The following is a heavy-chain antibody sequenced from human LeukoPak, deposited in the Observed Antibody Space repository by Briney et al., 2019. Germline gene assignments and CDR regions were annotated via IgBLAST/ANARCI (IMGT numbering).Heavy chain of an antibody. CDR1: GFTFSSYA. V-gene: IGHV3-64D*09. J-gene: IGHJ4*02. D-gene: IGHD1-26*01. Sequence: PGGSLRLSCSASGFTFSSYAMHWVRQPPGKGLEYVSAISNNGGSTYYADSVKGRFTISRDNSKNTLYLQMSSLRAEDTAVYYCLKGMYSGSYVRLDYWGQGTLVTVSS. CDR3: LKGMYSGSYVRLDY. CDR2: ISNNGGST.